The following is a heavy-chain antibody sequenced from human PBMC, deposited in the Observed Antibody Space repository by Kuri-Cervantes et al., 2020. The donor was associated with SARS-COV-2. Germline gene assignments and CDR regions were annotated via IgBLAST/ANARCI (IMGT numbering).Heavy chain of an antibody. Sequence: GGSLRLSCAASGFTFSDYSMNWVRQAPGKGLEWVSYIGSSSSIIYYADSMKGRFTISRDNAKNSLSLQMNSLRAEDTAVYYCAGERYYSGHYGMDVWGQGTTVTVSS. CDR3: AGERYYSGHYGMDV. D-gene: IGHD3-10*01. CDR1: GFTFSDYS. J-gene: IGHJ6*02. V-gene: IGHV3-48*01. CDR2: IGSSSSII.